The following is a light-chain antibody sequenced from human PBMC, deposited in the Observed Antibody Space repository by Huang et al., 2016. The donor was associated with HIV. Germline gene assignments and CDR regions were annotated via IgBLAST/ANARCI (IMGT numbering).Light chain of an antibody. CDR2: GAS. Sequence: EIVMTQSPATLSVSPGERAALSCRASLSVSSNLAWYQQKPGQAPRRLIYGASTRATGIPARFSGSGSGTEFTLTISSLQSEDSAVYYCQQYNYWWTFGQGTKVEIK. CDR3: QQYNYWWT. J-gene: IGKJ1*01. V-gene: IGKV3-15*01. CDR1: LSVSSN.